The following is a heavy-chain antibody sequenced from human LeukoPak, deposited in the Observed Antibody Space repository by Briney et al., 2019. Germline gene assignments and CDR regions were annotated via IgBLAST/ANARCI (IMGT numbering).Heavy chain of an antibody. V-gene: IGHV3-73*01. J-gene: IGHJ6*02. D-gene: IGHD1-1*01. CDR3: ARRASNSGMDV. Sequence: PGGSLRLSCAASGFTFSGSAMHWVRQASGKGLEWVGRIRSKANSYATAYAASVKGRFTISRDNSKNTLYLQMNSLRAEDTAVYYCARRASNSGMDVWGQGTTVTVSS. CDR2: IRSKANSYAT. CDR1: GFTFSGSA.